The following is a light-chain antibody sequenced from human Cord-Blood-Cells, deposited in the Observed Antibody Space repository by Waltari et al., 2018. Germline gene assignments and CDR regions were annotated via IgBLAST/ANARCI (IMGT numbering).Light chain of an antibody. CDR3: QQSYSTPRT. CDR1: PSISSY. V-gene: IGKV1-39*01. CDR2: AAS. J-gene: IGKJ2*01. Sequence: DIQMTQSPSSLSASVGDRVNITCRASPSISSYLNWYQQKPGKAPKLLIYAASSLQSGVPSRFSGSGSGTDFTLTISSLQPEDFATYYCQQSYSTPRTFGQGTKLEIK.